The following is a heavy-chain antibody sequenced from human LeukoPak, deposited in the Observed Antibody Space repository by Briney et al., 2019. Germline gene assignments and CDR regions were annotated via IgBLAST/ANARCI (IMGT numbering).Heavy chain of an antibody. J-gene: IGHJ5*01. D-gene: IGHD3-16*01. CDR2: ITGGDVFI. CDR1: GFTFSSYT. Sequence: PGGSLRLSCAASGFTFSSYTFDWVRQAPGKGLEWFSSITGGDVFIYQADSVKGRFTVSRDNAKNTLYLQMNRLRAEDTAVYYCAREGDLMGATMDSWGQGTLVIVSS. V-gene: IGHV3-21*01. CDR3: AREGDLMGATMDS.